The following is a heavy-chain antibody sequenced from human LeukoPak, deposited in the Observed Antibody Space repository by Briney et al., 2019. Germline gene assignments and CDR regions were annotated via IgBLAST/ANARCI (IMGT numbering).Heavy chain of an antibody. J-gene: IGHJ4*02. D-gene: IGHD5-24*01. V-gene: IGHV3-30*04. CDR3: TSPLGVAIILGY. CDR1: GFTFSSYA. CDR2: ISYDGSNK. Sequence: GGSLRLSCAASGFTFSSYAMHWVRQAPGKGLEWVAVISYDGSNKYYADSVKGRFTISRDNSKNTLYLQMNSLRAEDTAVYYCTSPLGVAIILGYWGQGTLVTVSS.